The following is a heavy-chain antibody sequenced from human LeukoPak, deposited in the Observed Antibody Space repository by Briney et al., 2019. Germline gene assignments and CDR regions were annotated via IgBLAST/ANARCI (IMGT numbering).Heavy chain of an antibody. D-gene: IGHD3-22*01. CDR3: ARDRSLSYYYDSSGYSGSDYYYYGMDV. Sequence: NPSETLSLTCAVYGGSVRDNYWSWIRQPPGKGLEWIGEIHHSGSTKYNPSLKSRVTISLDTSKNQFSLKLNSMTAADTAVYYCARDRSLSYYYDSSGYSGSDYYYYGMDVWGQGTTVTVSS. J-gene: IGHJ6*02. CDR1: GGSVRDNY. V-gene: IGHV4-34*01. CDR2: IHHSGST.